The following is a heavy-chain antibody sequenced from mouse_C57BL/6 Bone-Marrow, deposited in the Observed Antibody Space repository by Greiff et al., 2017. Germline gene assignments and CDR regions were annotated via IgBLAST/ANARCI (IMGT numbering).Heavy chain of an antibody. CDR3: ARLEGSSYSFAY. V-gene: IGHV1-81*01. J-gene: IGHJ3*01. Sequence: VQLQPSGAELARPGASVKLSCKASGYTFPSYGISWVKQRTGQGLEWIGEIYPRSGNNYYNEKFKGKATLTADKSSSTAYMELRSRTSENSAVYCCARLEGSSYSFAYWGQGTLGTVSA. CDR1: GYTFPSYG. D-gene: IGHD1-1*01. CDR2: IYPRSGNN.